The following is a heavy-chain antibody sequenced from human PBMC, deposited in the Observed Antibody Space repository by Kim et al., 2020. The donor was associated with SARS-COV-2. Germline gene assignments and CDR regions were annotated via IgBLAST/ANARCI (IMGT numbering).Heavy chain of an antibody. D-gene: IGHD3-22*01. CDR3: AKDLNRITMIVNYYGLDV. V-gene: IGHV3-30*02. J-gene: IGHJ6*02. Sequence: VKVRFTISRDNSKNTLYLQMNSLSPEDTAVYCCAKDLNRITMIVNYYGLDVWGQGTTVTVSS.